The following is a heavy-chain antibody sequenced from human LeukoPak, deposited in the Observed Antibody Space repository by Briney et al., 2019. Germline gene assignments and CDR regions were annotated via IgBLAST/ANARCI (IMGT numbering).Heavy chain of an antibody. D-gene: IGHD2-2*01. CDR3: VRIYCTSTSCYGDSYYGMGV. Sequence: SETLSLTCSVSGGSISSYYWSWIRQPPGKGLEWIGYIYYSGSTNYNPSLKSRVTISVDTSENQFSLKLSSVTAADSTVYYCVRIYCTSTSCYGDSYYGMGVWGQGTTVTVSS. CDR1: GGSISSYY. V-gene: IGHV4-59*08. CDR2: IYYSGST. J-gene: IGHJ6*02.